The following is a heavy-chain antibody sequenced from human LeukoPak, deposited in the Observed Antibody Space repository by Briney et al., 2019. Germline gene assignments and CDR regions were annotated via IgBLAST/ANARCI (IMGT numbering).Heavy chain of an antibody. V-gene: IGHV3-30*18. Sequence: GGSLRLSCAASGFTFSHYAMHWVRQAPGKGLDWVAVISYDGTNKYYADSVKGRFTISRDDSKNTLSLQMNSLRAEDTAVYYCAKGGYYASSGSYAFDIWGQGTVVTVSS. D-gene: IGHD3-22*01. CDR1: GFTFSHYA. CDR2: ISYDGTNK. J-gene: IGHJ3*02. CDR3: AKGGYYASSGSYAFDI.